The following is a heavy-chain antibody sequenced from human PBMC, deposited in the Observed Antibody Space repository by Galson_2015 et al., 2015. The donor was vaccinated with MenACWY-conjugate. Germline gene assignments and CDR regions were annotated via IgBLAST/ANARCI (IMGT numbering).Heavy chain of an antibody. CDR2: IDNDGNRI. D-gene: IGHD1-26*01. CDR3: SRGGEAKLIIVGGISEI. V-gene: IGHV3-74*01. Sequence: SLRLSCAASGFTFSNYWMHWVRQGPGKGLEWTSSIDNDGNRITYADSMEGRFNISRDNAKNTLYLQIKCARADDTAVYYCSRGGEAKLIIVGGISEIWGQGTTVAVSS. CDR1: GFTFSNYW. J-gene: IGHJ3*02.